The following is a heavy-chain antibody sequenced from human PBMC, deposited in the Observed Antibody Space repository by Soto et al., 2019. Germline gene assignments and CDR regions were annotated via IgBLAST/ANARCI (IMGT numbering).Heavy chain of an antibody. CDR3: TRIRGGYDSYNFDY. CDR2: IRSKAYGGTT. J-gene: IGHJ4*02. Sequence: GGSLRLSCTASGFTFGDYAMSWFRQAPGKGLEWVGFIRSKAYGGTTEYAASVKGRFTISRDDSKSIAYLQMNSLKTEDTAVYYCTRIRGGYDSYNFDYWGQGTLVTVSS. V-gene: IGHV3-49*03. D-gene: IGHD5-12*01. CDR1: GFTFGDYA.